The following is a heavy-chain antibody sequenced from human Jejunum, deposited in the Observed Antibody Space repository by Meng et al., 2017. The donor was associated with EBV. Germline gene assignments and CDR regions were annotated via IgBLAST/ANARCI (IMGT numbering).Heavy chain of an antibody. D-gene: IGHD6-19*01. V-gene: IGHV3-23*04. Sequence: EVQLVESGGGLVQPGGSLRLSCAASGFMFSSYAMSWVRQAPGKGLDWVSAVSGSGGSTYYADSVTGRFTVSRDNSKNTLYLQMNSLRAEDTAVYYCAKRSLASGWYYQQWGKGTLVTVSS. CDR1: GFMFSSYA. CDR3: AKRSLASGWYYQQ. J-gene: IGHJ1*01. CDR2: VSGSGGST.